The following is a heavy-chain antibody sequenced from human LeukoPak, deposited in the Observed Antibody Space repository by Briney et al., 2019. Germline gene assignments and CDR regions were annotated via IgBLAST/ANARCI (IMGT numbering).Heavy chain of an antibody. CDR1: GITLANYG. Sequence: GGSLRLSCVVSGITLANYGMSWVRQAPGKGPEWVSAISGSGGSTYYADSVKGRFTISRDNSKNTLYLQMNSLRAEDTAVYYCARELRIVGPRVDVWGQGTTVTVSS. J-gene: IGHJ6*02. CDR3: ARELRIVGPRVDV. V-gene: IGHV3-23*01. D-gene: IGHD1-26*01. CDR2: ISGSGGST.